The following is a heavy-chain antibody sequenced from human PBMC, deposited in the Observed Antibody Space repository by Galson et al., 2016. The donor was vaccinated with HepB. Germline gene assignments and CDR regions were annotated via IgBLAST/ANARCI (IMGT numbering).Heavy chain of an antibody. CDR1: GFSFEDHG. CDR2: INWNSRSL. CDR3: AKEHAGSRGWYFDL. J-gene: IGHJ2*01. V-gene: IGHV3-9*01. Sequence: SLRLSCAAPGFSFEDHGMHWVRQAPGKGLEWVSSINWNSRSLDYADSVRGRFTISRDNSKNSLFLQMNSLKLEDAALYYCAKEHAGSRGWYFDLGGRGTLVTVSS. D-gene: IGHD1-26*01.